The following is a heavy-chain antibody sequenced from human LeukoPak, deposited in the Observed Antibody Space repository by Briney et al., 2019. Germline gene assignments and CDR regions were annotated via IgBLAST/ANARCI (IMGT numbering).Heavy chain of an antibody. CDR3: ARLWPYYYDSSGYPPDDAFDI. CDR1: GFTVSSNY. CDR2: IYSGGST. V-gene: IGHV3-53*01. J-gene: IGHJ3*02. Sequence: GGSLRLSCAASGFTVSSNYMSWVRQAPGKWLEWVSVIYSGGSTYYADSVKGRFTISRDNSKNTLYLQMNSLRAEDTAEYYCARLWPYYYDSSGYPPDDAFDIWGQGTMVTVSS. D-gene: IGHD3-22*01.